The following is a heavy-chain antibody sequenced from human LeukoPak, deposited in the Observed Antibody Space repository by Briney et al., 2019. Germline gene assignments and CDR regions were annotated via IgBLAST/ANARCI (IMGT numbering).Heavy chain of an antibody. CDR3: ARWETMVRGVGYYYYGMDV. V-gene: IGHV1-18*01. CDR1: GYTFTSYG. J-gene: IGHJ6*02. D-gene: IGHD3-10*01. CDR2: IGAYNGNT. Sequence: GASVKVSCKASGYTFTSYGISWVRQAPGQGLEWMGWIGAYNGNTNYAQKLQGRVTMTTDTSTGTAYMELRSLRSDDTAVYYCARWETMVRGVGYYYYGMDVWGQGTTVTVSS.